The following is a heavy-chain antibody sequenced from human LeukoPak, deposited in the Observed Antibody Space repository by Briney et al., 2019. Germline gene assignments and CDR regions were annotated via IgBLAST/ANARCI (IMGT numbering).Heavy chain of an antibody. CDR3: AKDPRVTITVTFYFDY. CDR2: ISGNGGST. Sequence: GGSLRLFCAASEFTFSSYAMSWVRQAPGKGLEWVSGISGNGGSTYYADSVKGRFTISRDNSKNTLYLQMNSLRAEDTAVYYCAKDPRVTITVTFYFDYWGQGTLVTVSS. CDR1: EFTFSSYA. V-gene: IGHV3-23*01. J-gene: IGHJ4*02. D-gene: IGHD4-17*01.